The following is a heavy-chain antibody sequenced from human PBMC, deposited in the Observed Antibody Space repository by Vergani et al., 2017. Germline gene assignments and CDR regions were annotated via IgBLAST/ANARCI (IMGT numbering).Heavy chain of an antibody. CDR2: INHSGST. CDR1: GGSFSGYY. J-gene: IGHJ4*02. V-gene: IGHV4-34*01. D-gene: IGHD3-22*01. Sequence: QVQLQQWGAGLLKPSETLSLTCAVSGGSFSGYYWSWIRQPPGKGLEWIVEINHSGSTNYNPSLKSRVTISVDTSKNQFSLKLSSVTAADTAVYYCARRKRITMIVVVITTPFDYWGQGTLVTVSS. CDR3: ARRKRITMIVVVITTPFDY.